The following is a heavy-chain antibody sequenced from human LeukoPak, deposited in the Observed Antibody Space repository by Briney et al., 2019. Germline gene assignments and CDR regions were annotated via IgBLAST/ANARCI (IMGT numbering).Heavy chain of an antibody. Sequence: GGSPRLSCAASGFTFSNAWMSWVRQAPGKGLEWVGRIKSKTDGGTTDYAAPVKGRFTISRDDSKNTLYLQMNSPKTEDTAVYYCTTDRVYYDILTGYYGYWGQGTLVTVSS. CDR3: TTDRVYYDILTGYYGY. D-gene: IGHD3-9*01. CDR2: IKSKTDGGTT. CDR1: GFTFSNAW. V-gene: IGHV3-15*01. J-gene: IGHJ4*02.